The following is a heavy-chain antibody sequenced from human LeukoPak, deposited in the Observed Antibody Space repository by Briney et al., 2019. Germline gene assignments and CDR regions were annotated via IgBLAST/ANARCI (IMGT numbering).Heavy chain of an antibody. D-gene: IGHD4-17*01. CDR3: ARDLTVTTLLPYHYGMDV. CDR2: INPNSGGT. V-gene: IGHV1-2*02. CDR1: GYTFTGYY. Sequence: ASVKVSCKASGYTFTGYYMHWVRQAPGQGLEWMGWINPNSGGTNYAQKFQGRVTMTRDTSISTAYMELSRLRSDDTAVYYCARDLTVTTLLPYHYGMDVWGQGTTVTVSS. J-gene: IGHJ6*02.